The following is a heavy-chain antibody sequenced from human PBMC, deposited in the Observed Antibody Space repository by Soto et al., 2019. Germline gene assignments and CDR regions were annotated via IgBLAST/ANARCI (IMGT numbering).Heavy chain of an antibody. CDR3: ARDGLQDIVVVPAAMSAPDDYFDY. J-gene: IGHJ4*02. Sequence: PGGSLRLSCAASGFTFSSYGMHWVRQAPGKGLEWVAVIWYDGSNKYYADSVKGRFTISRDNSKNTLYLQMNSLRAEDTAVYYCARDGLQDIVVVPAAMSAPDDYFDYWGQGTLVTVS. V-gene: IGHV3-33*01. D-gene: IGHD2-2*01. CDR2: IWYDGSNK. CDR1: GFTFSSYG.